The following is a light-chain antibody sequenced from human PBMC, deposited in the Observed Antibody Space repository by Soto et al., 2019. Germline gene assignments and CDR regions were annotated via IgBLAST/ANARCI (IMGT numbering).Light chain of an antibody. J-gene: IGKJ3*01. CDR2: DAA. CDR1: QSVGNY. CDR3: QQRSNWPPFT. Sequence: EIVLPQSPATLSLSPGERATLSCRASQSVGNYLAWYQQKPGQAPRLLIYDAANRASGVPARFSGSGSGTDFTLTLSSLEPEDFAVYYWQQRSNWPPFTFGPGPKVDLK. V-gene: IGKV3-11*01.